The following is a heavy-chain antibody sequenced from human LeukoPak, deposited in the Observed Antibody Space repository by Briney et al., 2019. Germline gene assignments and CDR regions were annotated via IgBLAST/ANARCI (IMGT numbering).Heavy chain of an antibody. D-gene: IGHD3-22*01. CDR3: ARCPYYYDGSGYYVFDH. J-gene: IGHJ4*02. Sequence: SQTLSLTCTVSGGSISSANNYWTWIRQPARKGLEWIGRIYTSGSTNYNPSLKSRVTISVDTSKNQFSLKLSSVTAADTAVYYCARCPYYYDGSGYYVFDHWGQGTLVTVSS. CDR2: IYTSGST. CDR1: GGSISSANNY. V-gene: IGHV4-61*02.